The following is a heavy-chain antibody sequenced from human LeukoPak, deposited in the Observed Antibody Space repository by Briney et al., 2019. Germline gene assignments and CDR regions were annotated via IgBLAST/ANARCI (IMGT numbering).Heavy chain of an antibody. CDR1: GFIFDDYV. CDR2: INWNGDKI. CDR3: AREKLDTRGYVDY. D-gene: IGHD3-22*01. Sequence: GGSLRLSCAASGFIFDDYVMHWVRQVPGKGLEWVSTINWNGDKIDYADSVKGRFTISRDNTQNSLYLQMSGLRAEDTAVYYCAREKLDTRGYVDYWGQGTLVTVSS. J-gene: IGHJ4*02. V-gene: IGHV3-20*04.